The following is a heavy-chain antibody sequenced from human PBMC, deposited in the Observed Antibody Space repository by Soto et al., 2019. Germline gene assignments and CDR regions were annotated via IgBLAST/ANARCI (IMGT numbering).Heavy chain of an antibody. D-gene: IGHD2-15*01. CDR3: ARHVGYCSGGTCYNYWYFDL. Sequence: QVQLQKSGPGLVKPSETLSLTCTVSGDSISSYYWSWIRQPPGKGLEWIGYIHYSGSTNYNPSLKSRVTRSVDTSKNQFSLKLSSVSAADTAIYYCARHVGYCSGGTCYNYWYFDLWGRGTLVTVSS. CDR1: GDSISSYY. J-gene: IGHJ2*01. CDR2: IHYSGST. V-gene: IGHV4-59*08.